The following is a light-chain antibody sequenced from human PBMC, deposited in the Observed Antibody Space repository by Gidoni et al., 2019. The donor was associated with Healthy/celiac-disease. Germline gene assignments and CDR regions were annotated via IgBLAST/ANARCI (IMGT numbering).Light chain of an antibody. Sequence: EFVLPQSQATLSCSPGERATLSCRASQSVSSSYFAWYQQKPGQAPRLLIYGASSRATGIPDRFSGSGSGTDFTLTISRLEPEDFAVYYCQQYGSSPRTFGQGTKVEIK. CDR3: QQYGSSPRT. V-gene: IGKV3-20*01. J-gene: IGKJ1*01. CDR2: GAS. CDR1: QSVSSSY.